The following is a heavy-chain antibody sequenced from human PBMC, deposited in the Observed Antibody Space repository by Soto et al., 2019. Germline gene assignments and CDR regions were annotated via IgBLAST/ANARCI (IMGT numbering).Heavy chain of an antibody. V-gene: IGHV4-31*03. CDR2: IYYSGST. J-gene: IGHJ4*02. CDR1: GGSISSGGYY. Sequence: SETLSLTCTVSGGSISSGGYYWSWIRQHPGKGLEWIGYIYYSGSTYYNPSLKSRVTISVDTSKNQFSVKLSSVTAADTAVYYCARTSLGYGVPTADDYWGQGTLVTVSS. D-gene: IGHD4-17*01. CDR3: ARTSLGYGVPTADDY.